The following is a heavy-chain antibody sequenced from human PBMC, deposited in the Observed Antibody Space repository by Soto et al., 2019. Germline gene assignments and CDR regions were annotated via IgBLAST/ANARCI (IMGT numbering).Heavy chain of an antibody. V-gene: IGHV3-23*01. D-gene: IGHD5-12*01. CDR1: GFTFSSCA. J-gene: IGHJ4*02. CDR2: ISGGGDTT. Sequence: EVQLLELGGGLVQPGGALRLSCAASGFTFSSCAMSWVRQAPGKGLEWVSAISGGGDTTYYADSVKGRFTISRDNSKNTLYLQMSSLRAEDTAVYYCAGRMATIRNFDYWGQGTLVTVSS. CDR3: AGRMATIRNFDY.